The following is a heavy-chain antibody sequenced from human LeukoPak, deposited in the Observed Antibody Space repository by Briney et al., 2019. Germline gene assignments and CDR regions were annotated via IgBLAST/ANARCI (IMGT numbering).Heavy chain of an antibody. Sequence: GGSLRLSCAASGLTFSTYAMSWVRQAPGKGLEWVSAISGSGGSTYYADSVRGRFTISRDISNNTLYLQMNSLRAEDTAVYYCASSDLIATAGVWGQGTLVTVSS. CDR3: ASSDLIATAGV. D-gene: IGHD6-13*01. CDR1: GLTFSTYA. CDR2: ISGSGGST. V-gene: IGHV3-23*01. J-gene: IGHJ4*02.